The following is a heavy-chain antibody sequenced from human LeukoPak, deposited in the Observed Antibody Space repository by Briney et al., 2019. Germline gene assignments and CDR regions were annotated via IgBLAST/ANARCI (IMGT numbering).Heavy chain of an antibody. V-gene: IGHV1-69*06. CDR1: GGTFSSYA. CDR3: AREGYSYGYDY. J-gene: IGHJ4*02. Sequence: SVKVSCKASGGTFSSYAISWVRQAPGKGLEWMGGIIPIFGTANYAQKFQGRVTITADKSTSTAYMELSSLKSEDTAVYYCAREGYSYGYDYWGQGTLVTVSS. CDR2: IIPIFGTA. D-gene: IGHD5-18*01.